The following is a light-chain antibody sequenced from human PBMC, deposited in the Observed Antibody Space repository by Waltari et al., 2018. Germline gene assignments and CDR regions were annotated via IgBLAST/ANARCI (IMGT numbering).Light chain of an antibody. J-gene: IGLJ1*01. CDR1: SNDVCGYGY. CDR2: EVS. V-gene: IGLV2-14*01. CDR3: SSHTSTVPHV. Sequence: QSALTQPAFVSGSPGQSITISCTGTSNDVCGYGYVSWYQQYPGTAPQLVIYEVSYRASGISTRFSGSKSGNTASLTISGLQAEDEADYYCSSHTSTVPHVFGTGTRVTVV.